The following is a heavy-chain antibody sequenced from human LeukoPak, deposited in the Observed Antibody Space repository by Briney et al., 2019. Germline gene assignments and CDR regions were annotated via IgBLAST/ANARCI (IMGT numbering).Heavy chain of an antibody. J-gene: IGHJ4*02. CDR2: ISSSSSYI. D-gene: IGHD2-21*02. CDR3: ARDRGQWTRGDLAFDY. CDR1: GFTFSSYS. Sequence: GESLRLSCAASGFTFSSYSMNWVRQAPGKGLEWVSSISSSSSYIYYADSVKGRFTISRDNAKNSLYLQMNSLRAEDTAVYYCARDRGQWTRGDLAFDYWGQGSLVTVSS. V-gene: IGHV3-21*01.